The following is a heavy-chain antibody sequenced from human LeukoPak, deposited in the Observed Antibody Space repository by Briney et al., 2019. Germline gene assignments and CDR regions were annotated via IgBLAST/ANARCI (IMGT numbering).Heavy chain of an antibody. CDR1: GFTFNNAW. V-gene: IGHV3-49*04. CDR2: IRSKAYGGTT. CDR3: TRDVLYGGRPDY. D-gene: IGHD4/OR15-4a*01. Sequence: PGGSLRLSCAASGFTFNNAWMNWVRQAPGKGLEWVGFIRSKAYGGTTEYAASVKGRFTISRDDSKSIAYLQMNSLKTEDTAVYYCTRDVLYGGRPDYWGQGTLVTVSS. J-gene: IGHJ4*02.